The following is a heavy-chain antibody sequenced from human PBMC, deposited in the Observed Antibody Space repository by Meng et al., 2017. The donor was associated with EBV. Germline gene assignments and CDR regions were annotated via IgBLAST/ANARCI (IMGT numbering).Heavy chain of an antibody. V-gene: IGHV1-69*01. CDR3: ASESGRGYTPDY. Sequence: QVQLVQSAAEVKKPGSSVKVSCKTSGGPFRNYAISWVRQAPGQGLEWLGGFLPTLGAPNYAQKFHGRVSITADESTSTHYMDLSSLRSEDTAVYYCASESGRGYTPDYWGQGTLVTGSS. J-gene: IGHJ4*02. CDR2: FLPTLGAP. CDR1: GGPFRNYA. D-gene: IGHD3-10*01.